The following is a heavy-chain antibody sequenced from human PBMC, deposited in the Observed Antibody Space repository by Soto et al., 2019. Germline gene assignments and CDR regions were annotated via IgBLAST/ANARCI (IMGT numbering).Heavy chain of an antibody. CDR2: IYYSGST. D-gene: IGHD6-13*01. V-gene: IGHV4-39*01. Sequence: PSETLSLTCTVSGGSISSSSYYWGWIRQPPGKGLEWIGSIYYSGSTYYNPSLKSRVTISVDTSKNQFSLKLSSVTAADTAVYYCARTPKRPGIAAAGTENWFDPWGQGTLVTVSS. CDR1: GGSISSSSYY. CDR3: ARTPKRPGIAAAGTENWFDP. J-gene: IGHJ5*02.